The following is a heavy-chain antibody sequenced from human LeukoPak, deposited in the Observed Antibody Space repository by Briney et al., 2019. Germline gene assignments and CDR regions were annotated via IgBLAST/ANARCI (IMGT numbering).Heavy chain of an antibody. D-gene: IGHD2-2*01. CDR2: IIPTFGTA. CDR1: GGTFSSYA. Sequence: GASVKVSCKASGGTFSSYAISWVRQAPGQGLEWMGGIIPTFGTANYAQKFQGRVTITADESTSTAYMELSSLRSEDTAVYYCARGRASSSVLNWFDPWGQGTLVTVSS. J-gene: IGHJ5*02. V-gene: IGHV1-69*13. CDR3: ARGRASSSVLNWFDP.